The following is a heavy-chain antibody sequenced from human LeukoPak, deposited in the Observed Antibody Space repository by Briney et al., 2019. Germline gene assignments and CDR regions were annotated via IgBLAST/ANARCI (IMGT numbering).Heavy chain of an antibody. CDR3: ARDLRYYYGSGSYYGPFEC. CDR2: MSNDGSIE. Sequence: GGSLRLSCAASGFTFSTYVMHWVRQAPGKGLEWVALMSNDGSIEFYADSVKGRFTLSRDNSKNTLYLQMSSLRAEDTAVYFCARDLRYYYGSGSYYGPFECWGQGTLVTVSS. V-gene: IGHV3-30*03. J-gene: IGHJ4*02. CDR1: GFTFSTYV. D-gene: IGHD3-10*01.